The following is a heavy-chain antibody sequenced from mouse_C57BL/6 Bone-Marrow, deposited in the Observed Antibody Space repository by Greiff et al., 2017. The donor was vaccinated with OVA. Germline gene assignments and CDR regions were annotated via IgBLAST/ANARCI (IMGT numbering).Heavy chain of an antibody. V-gene: IGHV1-22*01. CDR1: GYTFTDYN. CDR2: INPNNGGT. J-gene: IGHJ1*03. D-gene: IGHD1-1*01. CDR3: ARPHYYGSSYCLYFDV. Sequence: EVQGVESGPELVKPGASVKMSCKASGYTFTDYNMHWVKQSHGKSLEWIGYINPNNGGTSYNQKFKGKATLTVNKSSSTAYMELRSLTSEDSAVYYCARPHYYGSSYCLYFDVWGTGTTVTVSS.